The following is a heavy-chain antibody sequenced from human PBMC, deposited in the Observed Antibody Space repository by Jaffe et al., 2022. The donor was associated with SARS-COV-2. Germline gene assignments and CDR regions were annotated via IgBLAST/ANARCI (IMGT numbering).Heavy chain of an antibody. Sequence: QLQLQESGPGLVKPSETLSLTCTVSGGSISSSSYYWGWIRQPPGKGLEWIGSIYYSGSTYYNPSLKSRVTISVDTSKNQFSLKLSSVTAADTAVYYCARYSDILTGYHPFDYWGQGTLVTVSS. V-gene: IGHV4-39*01. CDR3: ARYSDILTGYHPFDY. D-gene: IGHD3-9*01. CDR2: IYYSGST. J-gene: IGHJ4*02. CDR1: GGSISSSSYY.